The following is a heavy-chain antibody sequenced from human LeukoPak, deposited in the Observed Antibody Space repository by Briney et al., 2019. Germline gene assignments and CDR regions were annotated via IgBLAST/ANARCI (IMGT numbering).Heavy chain of an antibody. J-gene: IGHJ4*02. CDR2: IIPIFGTA. V-gene: IGHV1-69*06. CDR3: ARHHDPLNWGSIGY. Sequence: ASVKVSCKASGGTFSSYAISWVRQAPGQGLEWMGGIIPIFGTANYAQKFQGRVTITADKSTSTAYMELSSLRSEDTAVYYCARHHDPLNWGSIGYWGQGTLVTVSS. CDR1: GGTFSSYA. D-gene: IGHD7-27*01.